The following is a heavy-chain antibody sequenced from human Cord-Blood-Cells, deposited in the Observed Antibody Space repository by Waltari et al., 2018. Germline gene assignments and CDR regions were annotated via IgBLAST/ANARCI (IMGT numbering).Heavy chain of an antibody. CDR1: GYTFTSYA. V-gene: IGHV7-4-1*02. D-gene: IGHD6-13*01. Sequence: QVQLVQSGSELKKPGASVKVSCKASGYTFTSYAMNWVRQAPGQGLEWMGCITPNAGNPTYAQGFTGRFVFSLDTSVSTAYLQISSLKAEDTAVYYCARDGGAAAASAEYFQHWGQGTLVTVSS. J-gene: IGHJ1*01. CDR2: ITPNAGNP. CDR3: ARDGGAAAASAEYFQH.